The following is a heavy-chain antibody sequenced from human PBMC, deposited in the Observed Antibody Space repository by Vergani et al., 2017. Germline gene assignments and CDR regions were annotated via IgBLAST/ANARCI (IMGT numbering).Heavy chain of an antibody. CDR3: AREYSSTSDRAFDF. J-gene: IGHJ3*01. V-gene: IGHV3-48*01. CDR1: GFDFSSYI. D-gene: IGHD2-2*01. Sequence: EVQLVESGGGWVQPGGSLRLSCVVSGFDFSSYIMNWVRQAPGKGLEWVSFVSTGTKSQSYAESVKGRFTISRDSAKNSLYLQMDSLRAEDTAVYYCAREYSSTSDRAFDFWGQGTKVTVSS. CDR2: VSTGTKSQ.